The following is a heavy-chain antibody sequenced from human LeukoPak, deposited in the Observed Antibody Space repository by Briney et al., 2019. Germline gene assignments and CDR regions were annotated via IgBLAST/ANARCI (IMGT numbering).Heavy chain of an antibody. CDR1: GYAFSSYG. D-gene: IGHD4-11*01. CDR3: ARDSSHSDYLLYYYGMDV. CDR2: ISAYNGNT. Sequence: ASVKVSCEASGYAFSSYGITWVRQAPGQGLEWMGWISAYNGNTNFAQKFRGRVTMTTDTSTSTAYMDLRSLRSDDTATYYCARDSSHSDYLLYYYGMDVWGQGTTVTVSS. V-gene: IGHV1-18*01. J-gene: IGHJ6*02.